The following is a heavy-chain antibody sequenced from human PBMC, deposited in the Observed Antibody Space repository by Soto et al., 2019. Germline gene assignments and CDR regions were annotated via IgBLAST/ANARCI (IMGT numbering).Heavy chain of an antibody. CDR3: AKDNVGLADY. CDR1: GFTFDDYA. D-gene: IGHD1-26*01. Sequence: EVQLVESGGGLVQPGRSLRLSCAASGFTFDDYAMHWVRQAPGKGLEWVSGISWNSGSIGYADSVKGRFTISRDNAKNCLYLQMNSLRAEDTALYYCAKDNVGLADYWGQGTLVTVSS. J-gene: IGHJ4*02. V-gene: IGHV3-9*01. CDR2: ISWNSGSI.